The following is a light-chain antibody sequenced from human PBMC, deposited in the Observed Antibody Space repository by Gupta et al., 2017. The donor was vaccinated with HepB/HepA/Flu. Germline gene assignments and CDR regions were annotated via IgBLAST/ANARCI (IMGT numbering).Light chain of an antibody. Sequence: SYELTQPPSVSVSPGQTARITGSGDALPKQYAYWYQQKPGQAPVLVIYKDRERPSGIPERFSGSSSGTTVTLTISGVQAEDEADYYCQSADSSGVVFGGGTKLTVL. J-gene: IGLJ2*01. CDR2: KDR. CDR1: ALPKQY. V-gene: IGLV3-25*03. CDR3: QSADSSGVV.